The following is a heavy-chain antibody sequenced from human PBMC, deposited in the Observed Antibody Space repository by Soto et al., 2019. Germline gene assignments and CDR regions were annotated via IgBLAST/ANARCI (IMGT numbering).Heavy chain of an antibody. CDR2: IIPILGIA. D-gene: IGHD6-19*01. V-gene: IGHV1-69*02. Sequence: QVQLVQSGAEVKKPGSSVKVSCKASGGTFSSYTISWVRQAPGQGLEWMGRIIPILGIANYAQKFQGRVTITADKSTSTAYMELSSLRSEDTAVYYCASPGSYSSGWYGEYYYYGMDVWGQGTTVTVSS. J-gene: IGHJ6*02. CDR3: ASPGSYSSGWYGEYYYYGMDV. CDR1: GGTFSSYT.